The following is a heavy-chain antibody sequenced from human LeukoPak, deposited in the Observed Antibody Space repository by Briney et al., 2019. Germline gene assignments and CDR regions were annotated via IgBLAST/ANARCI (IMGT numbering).Heavy chain of an antibody. D-gene: IGHD2-15*01. CDR3: ARFGGVVAATFDS. Sequence: PSETLSLTCTVSGYSISSGYYWGWIRQPPGKGLEWIVNIYHSGSTYYNPSLKSRVTISVDTSKNQFSLKLSSVTAADTAVYYCARFGGVVAATFDSWGQGTLVTVSS. V-gene: IGHV4-38-2*02. CDR2: IYHSGST. J-gene: IGHJ4*02. CDR1: GYSISSGYY.